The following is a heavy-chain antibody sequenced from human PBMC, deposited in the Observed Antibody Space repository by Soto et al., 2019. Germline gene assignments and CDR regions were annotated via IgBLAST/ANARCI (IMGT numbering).Heavy chain of an antibody. CDR3: ARVSNYDFWSGYYTGPESGYYYMDV. CDR1: GGSISSHY. Sequence: SEPLSLTCTVSGGSISSHYWSWIRQPPGKGLEWIGYIYYSGSTNYNPSLKSRVTISVDTSKNQFSLKLSSVTAADTAVYYCARVSNYDFWSGYYTGPESGYYYMDVWGKGTTVTVSS. D-gene: IGHD3-3*01. CDR2: IYYSGST. J-gene: IGHJ6*03. V-gene: IGHV4-59*11.